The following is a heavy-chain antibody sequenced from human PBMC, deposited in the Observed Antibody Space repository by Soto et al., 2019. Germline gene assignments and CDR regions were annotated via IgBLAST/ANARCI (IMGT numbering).Heavy chain of an antibody. J-gene: IGHJ6*02. D-gene: IGHD3-3*01. Sequence: SETLSLTCTVSGGSISSYYWSWIRQPPGKGLEWIGYIYYSGSTNYNPSLKSRVTISVDTSKNQFSLKLSSVTAADTAVYYCTTGVPITIFGVVTSAYGMDVWGQGTTVTVSS. CDR1: GGSISSYY. CDR2: IYYSGST. CDR3: TTGVPITIFGVVTSAYGMDV. V-gene: IGHV4-59*01.